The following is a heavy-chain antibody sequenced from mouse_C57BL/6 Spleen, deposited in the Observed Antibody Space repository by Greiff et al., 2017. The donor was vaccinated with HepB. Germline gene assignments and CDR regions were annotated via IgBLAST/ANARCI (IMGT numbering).Heavy chain of an antibody. Sequence: QVQLKQPGAELVRPGSSVKLSCKASGYTFTSYWMHWVKQRPIQGLEWIGNIDPSDSETHYNQKFKDKATLTVDKSSSTAYMQLSSLTSEDSAVYYCARGYDSYAMDYWGQGTSVTVSS. D-gene: IGHD1-1*02. CDR3: ARGYDSYAMDY. CDR1: GYTFTSYW. V-gene: IGHV1-52*01. J-gene: IGHJ4*01. CDR2: IDPSDSET.